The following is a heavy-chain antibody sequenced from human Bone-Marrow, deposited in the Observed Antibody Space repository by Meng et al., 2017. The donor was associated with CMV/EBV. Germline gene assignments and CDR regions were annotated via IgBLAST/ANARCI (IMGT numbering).Heavy chain of an antibody. Sequence: GGSLRLSCAASGFTFSSYYMNWVRQAPGKGLEWLSFIDINGENRYNVDIVKGRFIVSKDKSKNTVFLQMNSLRVEDKAVYYCVGHQGGPREGVRLVWGQGTLVTVSS. V-gene: IGHV3-30*02. J-gene: IGHJ4*02. D-gene: IGHD3-16*01. CDR2: IDINGENR. CDR1: GFTFSSYY. CDR3: VGHQGGPREGVRLV.